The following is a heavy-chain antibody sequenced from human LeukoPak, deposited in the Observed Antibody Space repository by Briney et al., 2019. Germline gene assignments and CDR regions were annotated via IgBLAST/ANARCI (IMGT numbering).Heavy chain of an antibody. D-gene: IGHD1-1*01. CDR1: GGSISSYY. Sequence: SETLSLTCTVSGGSISSYYWSWIRQPPGKGLEWIGYIYYSGSTNYNPSLKSRVTISLDTSKIQFSLKLSSVTAADTAVYYCARGDRTAHWYFDLWGRGTLVTVSS. CDR2: IYYSGST. V-gene: IGHV4-59*01. J-gene: IGHJ2*01. CDR3: ARGDRTAHWYFDL.